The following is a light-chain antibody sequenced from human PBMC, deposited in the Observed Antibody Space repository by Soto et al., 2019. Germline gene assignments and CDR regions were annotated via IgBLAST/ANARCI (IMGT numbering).Light chain of an antibody. CDR2: EVS. CDR3: SSYAGSNNLGV. J-gene: IGLJ1*01. Sequence: QSVLTQPPSASGSPGQSVTISCTGTSSDAGGYNYVSWYQQHPGKAPKLMIYEVSKRPSGVPDRFSGSKSGNTASLTVSGLQAEDEADYYCSSYAGSNNLGVFGTGTKLTVL. V-gene: IGLV2-8*01. CDR1: SSDAGGYNY.